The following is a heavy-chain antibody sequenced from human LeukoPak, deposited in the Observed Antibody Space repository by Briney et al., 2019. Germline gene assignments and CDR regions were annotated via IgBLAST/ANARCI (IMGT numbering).Heavy chain of an antibody. D-gene: IGHD3-22*01. CDR2: MNPNSGNT. V-gene: IGHV1-8*01. Sequence: ASVKVSCKASGYTFTSYDINWVRQATGQGLEWMEWMNPNSGNTGYAQKFQGRVTMTRNTSISTAYMELSSLRSEDTAVYYCARTYYDSSGYYLGLGYWGQGTLVTVSS. J-gene: IGHJ4*02. CDR3: ARTYYDSSGYYLGLGY. CDR1: GYTFTSYD.